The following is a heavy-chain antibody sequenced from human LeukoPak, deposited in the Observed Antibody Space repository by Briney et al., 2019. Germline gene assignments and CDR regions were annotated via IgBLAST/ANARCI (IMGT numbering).Heavy chain of an antibody. V-gene: IGHV3-53*01. D-gene: IGHD4-17*01. Sequence: PGGSLRLSCAASGFTVSYNYMSWVRQAPGKGLEWISVIYSSDRAYYADSVKGRFTISRDNSKNTLYLQMNSLRAEDTGVYYCAKDTGKYGDYALDAFDIWGQGTMVTVSS. CDR3: AKDTGKYGDYALDAFDI. J-gene: IGHJ3*02. CDR1: GFTVSYNY. CDR2: IYSSDRA.